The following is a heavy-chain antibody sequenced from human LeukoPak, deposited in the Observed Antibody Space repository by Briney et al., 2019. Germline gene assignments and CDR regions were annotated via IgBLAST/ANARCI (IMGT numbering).Heavy chain of an antibody. J-gene: IGHJ4*02. CDR2: IFYSGRT. V-gene: IGHV4-39*01. CDR3: ARLGTYCGGDCYSGYLDY. CDR1: ACSISSSSYY. D-gene: IGHD2-21*01. Sequence: PSETLSLTCTVAACSISSSSYYWGWLRQPPVNGLEWSGRIFYSGRTYYNPCLKSRVTISVDTSKNQFSLKLSSVTAADTAVYYCARLGTYCGGDCYSGYLDYWGQGTLVTVSS.